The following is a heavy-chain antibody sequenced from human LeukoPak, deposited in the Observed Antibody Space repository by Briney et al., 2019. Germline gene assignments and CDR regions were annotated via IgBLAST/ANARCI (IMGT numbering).Heavy chain of an antibody. CDR2: INPSGGST. Sequence: GASVTVSCKASGYTFTSYYMHWVRQAPGQGLEWMGIINPSGGSTSYAQKFQGRVTVTRDTSTSTVYMELSSLRSEDTAVYYCARTQSSGRGRFDYWGQGTLVTVSS. J-gene: IGHJ4*02. CDR1: GYTFTSYY. V-gene: IGHV1-46*01. CDR3: ARTQSSGRGRFDY. D-gene: IGHD6-19*01.